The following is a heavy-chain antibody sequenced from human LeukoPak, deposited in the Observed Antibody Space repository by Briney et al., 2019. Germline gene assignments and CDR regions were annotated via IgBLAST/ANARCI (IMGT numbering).Heavy chain of an antibody. J-gene: IGHJ4*02. D-gene: IGHD3-10*01. V-gene: IGHV3-66*01. CDR2: IYSGGST. CDR1: GFTVSSNY. Sequence: GSLRLSCAASGFTVSSNYMSWVRQAPGKGLEWVSVIYSGGSTYYADSVKGRFTISRDNSKNTLYLQMSSLRAEDTAVYYCASTYYGSGSYFAYWGQGTLVTVSS. CDR3: ASTYYGSGSYFAY.